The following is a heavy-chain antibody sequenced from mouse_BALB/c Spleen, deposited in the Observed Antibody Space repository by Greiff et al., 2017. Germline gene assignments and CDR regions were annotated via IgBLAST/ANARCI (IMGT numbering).Heavy chain of an antibody. D-gene: IGHD2-3*01. CDR2: IWAGGST. Sequence: QVQLKESGPGLVAPSQSLSITCTVSGFSLTSYGVHWVRQPPGKGLEWLGVIWAGGSTNYNSALMSRLSISKDNSKSQVFLKMNSLQTDDTAMYYCARDDDGYFAYWGQGTLVTVSA. CDR1: GFSLTSYG. V-gene: IGHV2-9*02. CDR3: ARDDDGYFAY. J-gene: IGHJ3*01.